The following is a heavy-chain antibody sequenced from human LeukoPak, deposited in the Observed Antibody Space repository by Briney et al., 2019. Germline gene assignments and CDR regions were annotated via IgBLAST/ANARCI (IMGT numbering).Heavy chain of an antibody. V-gene: IGHV3-21*01. J-gene: IGHJ4*02. CDR3: ARAHWDAAAGHKYDY. CDR2: ISSSSSYI. D-gene: IGHD6-13*01. Sequence: GGSLRLSCAASGFTFSSYSMNWVRQAPGKGLEWVSSISSSSSYIYYADSVKGRFTISRDNAKNSLYLQMNSLRAEDTAVYYCARAHWDAAAGHKYDYWGQGTLVTVSS. CDR1: GFTFSSYS.